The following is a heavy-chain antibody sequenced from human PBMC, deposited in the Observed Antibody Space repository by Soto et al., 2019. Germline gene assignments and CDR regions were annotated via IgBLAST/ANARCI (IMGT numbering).Heavy chain of an antibody. D-gene: IGHD6-13*01. V-gene: IGHV3-15*01. J-gene: IGHJ6*02. CDR2: IKSKTDGGTT. Sequence: GGSLRLSCAASGFTFSNAWMSWVRQAPGKGLEWVGRIKSKTDGGTTDYAAPVKGRFTISRDDSKNTLYLQMNSLKTEDTAVYYCTTNRRPDSSSWYYYYYGMDVWGQGTTVTVSS. CDR3: TTNRRPDSSSWYYYYYGMDV. CDR1: GFTFSNAW.